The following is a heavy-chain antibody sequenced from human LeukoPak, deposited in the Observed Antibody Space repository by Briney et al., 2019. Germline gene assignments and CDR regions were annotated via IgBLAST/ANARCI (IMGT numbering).Heavy chain of an antibody. J-gene: IGHJ6*02. Sequence: PGGSLRLSCAASGFTYSDYYMSWIRQAPGKGLEWVSYISSSSSTIYYADSVKGRFTISRDNAKNSLYLQMNSLRDEDTAVYYCAREGRQTLLWFASRRYYYGMDVWGQGTTVTVSS. CDR3: AREGRQTLLWFASRRYYYGMDV. V-gene: IGHV3-11*04. CDR1: GFTYSDYY. D-gene: IGHD3-10*01. CDR2: ISSSSSTI.